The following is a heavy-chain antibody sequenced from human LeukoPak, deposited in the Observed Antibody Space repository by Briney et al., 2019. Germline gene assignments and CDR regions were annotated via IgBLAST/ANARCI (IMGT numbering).Heavy chain of an antibody. D-gene: IGHD4-17*01. CDR3: ARLDYGDYYFDY. J-gene: IGHJ4*02. V-gene: IGHV4-39*01. CDR2: IYYSGST. CDR1: GGSISSSSYY. Sequence: SETLSLTCTVSGGSISSSSYYWGWIRQPPGKGLEWIGSIYYSGSTYYNPSPKSRVTISVDTSKNQFSLKVSSVTAADTAVYYCARLDYGDYYFDYWDQGTLVTVSS.